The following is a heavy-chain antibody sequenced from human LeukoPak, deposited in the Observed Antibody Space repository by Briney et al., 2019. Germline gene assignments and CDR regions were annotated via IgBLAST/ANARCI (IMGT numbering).Heavy chain of an antibody. D-gene: IGHD1-1*01. V-gene: IGHV1-2*02. CDR1: GYTFIAYY. Sequence: ASVKVSCRASGYTFIAYYIHWVRQAPGQGLEWMGWIHPNSGGTNYAQSFQGRVTLTRDTSISTAYMELSSLRSDDTAIYYCATLSWNAFDIWGQGTMVTVSS. J-gene: IGHJ3*02. CDR3: ATLSWNAFDI. CDR2: IHPNSGGT.